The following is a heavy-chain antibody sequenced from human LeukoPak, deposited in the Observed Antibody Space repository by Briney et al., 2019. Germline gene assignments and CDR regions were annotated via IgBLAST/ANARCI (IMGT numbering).Heavy chain of an antibody. CDR1: GGSFSGYY. J-gene: IGHJ5*02. V-gene: IGHV4-34*01. D-gene: IGHD6-19*01. CDR3: ARRVTGYSSGWNNWFDP. Sequence: PSETLSLTCAVYGGSFSGYYWSWIRQPPRKGLEWIGEINHSGSTNYNPSLKSRVTISVDTSKNQFSLKLSSVTAADTAVYYCARRVTGYSSGWNNWFDPWGQGTLVTVSS. CDR2: INHSGST.